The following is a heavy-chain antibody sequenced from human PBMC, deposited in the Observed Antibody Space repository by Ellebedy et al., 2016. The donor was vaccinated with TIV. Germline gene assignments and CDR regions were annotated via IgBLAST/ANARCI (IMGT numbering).Heavy chain of an antibody. V-gene: IGHV4-59*08. CDR1: GGSISSYY. CDR3: ATYSMGRLDY. Sequence: SETLSLTCAVSGGSISSYYWSWIRQPPGKGLEWIGHIYYSGRTSYSPSLKSRVTISVDTSKKQFSLKLSSATAADTAMYYCATYSMGRLDYWGQGTLVTVSS. J-gene: IGHJ4*02. D-gene: IGHD1-1*01. CDR2: IYYSGRT.